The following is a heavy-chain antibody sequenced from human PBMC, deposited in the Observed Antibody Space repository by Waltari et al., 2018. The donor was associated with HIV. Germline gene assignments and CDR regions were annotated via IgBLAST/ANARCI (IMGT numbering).Heavy chain of an antibody. CDR3: ARQSWTAGNNHFDP. Sequence: QLQLQESGTGLVRPSETLSLTCTVSGDYITTTAYSWGWIRQSPGELLEWIGSISSTGHTYFDPFLKSRIILSVDTSRNQFSLTLRSVTAADTARYYCARQSWTAGNNHFDPWGQGILVTVSS. CDR1: GDYITTTAYS. V-gene: IGHV4-39*01. CDR2: ISSTGHT. J-gene: IGHJ5*02. D-gene: IGHD2-21*02.